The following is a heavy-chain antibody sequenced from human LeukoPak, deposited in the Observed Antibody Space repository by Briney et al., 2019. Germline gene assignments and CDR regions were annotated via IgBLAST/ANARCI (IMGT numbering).Heavy chain of an antibody. J-gene: IGHJ4*02. Sequence: GESLKISCKGSGYSFNSYWIGWVRQMPGEGLEWMGIIYPGDSDTRYSPSFQGQVTISADKSIDTAYLQWSSLKASDTAMYYCARKYCRSSSCYVAFDYWGQGTLVTVSS. V-gene: IGHV5-51*01. D-gene: IGHD2-2*01. CDR1: GYSFNSYW. CDR3: ARKYCRSSSCYVAFDY. CDR2: IYPGDSDT.